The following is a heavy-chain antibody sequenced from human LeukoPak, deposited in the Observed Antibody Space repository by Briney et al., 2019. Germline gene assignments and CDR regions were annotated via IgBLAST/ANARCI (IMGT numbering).Heavy chain of an antibody. V-gene: IGHV4-30-2*01. Sequence: PSQTLSLTCTVSGDSISSGGYYWSWIRRPPGKDLEWIGYISHSGTTHYNPSLKSRVTISVDRSKNQFSLKLYSVTAADTAVYYCARGLHDYGDYVDYWGQGTLVTVSS. J-gene: IGHJ4*02. D-gene: IGHD4-17*01. CDR3: ARGLHDYGDYVDY. CDR1: GDSISSGGYY. CDR2: ISHSGTT.